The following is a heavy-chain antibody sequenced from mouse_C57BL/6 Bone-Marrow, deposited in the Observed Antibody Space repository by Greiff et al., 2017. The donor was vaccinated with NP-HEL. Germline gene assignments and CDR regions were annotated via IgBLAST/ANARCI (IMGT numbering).Heavy chain of an antibody. CDR3: ARSYDGYLFAY. CDR1: GYTFTNYW. J-gene: IGHJ3*01. Sequence: VKLQESGAELVRPGTSVKMSCKASGYTFTNYWIGWAKQRPGHGLEWIGDIYPGGGYTNYNEKLKGKAKLTADKSSSTAYMQFSSLTSEDSAIYYCARSYDGYLFAYWGQGTLVTVSA. D-gene: IGHD2-3*01. V-gene: IGHV1-63*01. CDR2: IYPGGGYT.